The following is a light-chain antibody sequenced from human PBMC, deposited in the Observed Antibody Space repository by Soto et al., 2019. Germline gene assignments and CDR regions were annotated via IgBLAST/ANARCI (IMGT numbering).Light chain of an antibody. CDR2: GAS. CDR3: QQYAASPFT. CDR1: QSLGSAY. V-gene: IGKV3-20*01. J-gene: IGKJ3*01. Sequence: EIVLTQSPGTLSLSPGERGTLSCRANQSLGSAYLAWYQQKPGQAPRLLIHGASSRAAAIPDRFSGSGSGTEFTLTLSNLEPEDFAVSYCQQYAASPFTFCPGTKVDAK.